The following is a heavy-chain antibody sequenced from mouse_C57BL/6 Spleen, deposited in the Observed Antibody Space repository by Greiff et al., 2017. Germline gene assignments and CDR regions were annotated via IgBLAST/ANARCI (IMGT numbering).Heavy chain of an antibody. Sequence: EVKLVESEGGLVQPGSSMKLSCTASGFTFSDYYMAWVRQVPEKGLEWVANINYDGSSTYYLDSLKSRFIISRDNAQNILYLQMSSLKSEDTATYYCAREGGNDAMDYWGQGTSVTVSS. CDR1: GFTFSDYY. CDR2: INYDGSST. D-gene: IGHD1-1*02. V-gene: IGHV5-16*01. J-gene: IGHJ4*01. CDR3: AREGGNDAMDY.